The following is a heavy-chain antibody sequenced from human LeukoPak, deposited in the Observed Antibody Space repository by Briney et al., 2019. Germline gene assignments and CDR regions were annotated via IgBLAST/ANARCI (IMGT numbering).Heavy chain of an antibody. D-gene: IGHD1-26*01. CDR1: GXTFSSHA. Sequence: GGSXXLSCAASGXTFSSHAMNWVRQAPGXXXXXXSSXSTDSLTIKYADFVSGQFTISRDNAEHLLFLQMNSLRAEDTAVYYCARKAQTGSHSGPFDIWGQGTLVTVSS. CDR3: ARKAQTGSHSGPFDI. J-gene: IGHJ3*02. CDR2: XSTDSLTI. V-gene: IGHV3-48*04.